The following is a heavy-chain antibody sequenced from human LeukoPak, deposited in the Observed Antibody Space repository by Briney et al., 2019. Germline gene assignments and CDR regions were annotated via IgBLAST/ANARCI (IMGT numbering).Heavy chain of an antibody. Sequence: PGGSLRLSCAASGFTFSSYWMSWVRQAPGKGLEWVANIKQDGSEKSYVDPVKGRFTIYRDNAKNSLYLKMNSLRAEDTAVYYCARLGYSGYDAFDYWGQGTLVTVSS. CDR3: ARLGYSGYDAFDY. CDR1: GFTFSSYW. D-gene: IGHD5-12*01. J-gene: IGHJ4*02. CDR2: IKQDGSEK. V-gene: IGHV3-7*01.